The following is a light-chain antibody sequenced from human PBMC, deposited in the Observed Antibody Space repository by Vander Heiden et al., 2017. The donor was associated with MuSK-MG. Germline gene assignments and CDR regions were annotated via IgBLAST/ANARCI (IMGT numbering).Light chain of an antibody. Sequence: QSALTQPRSVSGSPGQSVTISCTGTSSDVGGYDYVSWYQHHPDNAPKLMSYDVNNRPSGVPDRFAGSKSGNTASLTISGLQAEDEAYYFCCSHAGLQAGVFGGGTKLTVL. V-gene: IGLV2-11*01. CDR3: CSHAGLQAGV. J-gene: IGLJ3*02. CDR2: DVN. CDR1: SSDVGGYDY.